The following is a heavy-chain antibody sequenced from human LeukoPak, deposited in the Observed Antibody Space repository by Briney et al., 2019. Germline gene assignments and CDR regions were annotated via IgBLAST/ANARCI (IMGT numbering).Heavy chain of an antibody. D-gene: IGHD2-15*01. CDR1: GFTFSNYA. V-gene: IGHV3-23*01. CDR3: ARDRLVSSGGSTGAFDI. Sequence: GRSLRLSCAASGFTFSNYAMHWVRQAPGKGLEWVSAISGSGGSTYYADSVKGRFTISRDNSKNTLYLQMNSLRAEDTAVYYCARDRLVSSGGSTGAFDIWGQGTMVTVSS. J-gene: IGHJ3*02. CDR2: ISGSGGST.